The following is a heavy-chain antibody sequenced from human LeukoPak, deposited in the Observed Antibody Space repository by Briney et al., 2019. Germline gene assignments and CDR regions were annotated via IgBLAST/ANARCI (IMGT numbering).Heavy chain of an antibody. V-gene: IGHV3-53*01. D-gene: IGHD1-1*01. CDR2: IYSGGST. J-gene: IGHJ4*02. Sequence: GGSLRLSCAASGFTFDDYGMSWVRQAPGKGLEWVSVIYSGGSTYYADSVKGRFTISRDNSKNTLYLQMNSLRAEDTAVYYCARGLQLERHTFIDYWGQGTLVTVSS. CDR3: ARGLQLERHTFIDY. CDR1: GFTFDDYG.